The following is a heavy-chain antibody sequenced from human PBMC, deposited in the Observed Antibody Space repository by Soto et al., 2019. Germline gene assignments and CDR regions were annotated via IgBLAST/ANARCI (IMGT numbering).Heavy chain of an antibody. D-gene: IGHD2-15*01. CDR2: INPSSGGR. J-gene: IGHJ6*02. CDR3: ARENEDGLLATGGNGMDV. CDR1: GYTFTDYY. Sequence: ASVKVSCKASGYTFTDYYMHWVRQAPGQGLNWMGWINPSSGGRKYAQKFQGRVTMTRDTSISTTYMELSSLRPDDTAVFYCARENEDGLLATGGNGMDVWGQGTTVTVSS. V-gene: IGHV1-2*02.